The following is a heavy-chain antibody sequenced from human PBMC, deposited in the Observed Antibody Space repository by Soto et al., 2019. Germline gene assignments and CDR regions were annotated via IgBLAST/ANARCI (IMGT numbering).Heavy chain of an antibody. CDR2: IYYSGST. CDR1: GGSVSSGSYY. CDR3: ARASGYCSGGSCYYYYYGMDV. Sequence: QVQLQESGPGLVKPSETLSLTCTVSGGSVSSGSYYWSWIRQPPGKGLEWIGYIYYSGSTNYNPSVKSRVTISVDTSKNQFSLKLSSVTAADTAVYYCARASGYCSGGSCYYYYYGMDVWGQGTTVTVSS. V-gene: IGHV4-61*01. D-gene: IGHD2-15*01. J-gene: IGHJ6*02.